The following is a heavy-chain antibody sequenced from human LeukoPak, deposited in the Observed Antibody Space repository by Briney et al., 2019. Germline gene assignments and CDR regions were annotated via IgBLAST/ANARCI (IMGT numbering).Heavy chain of an antibody. CDR1: GFTFGGYA. CDR2: ISGGSEDS. V-gene: IGHV3-23*01. Sequence: PGGSLRLSCTASGFTFGGYAMTWVRQAPGKGLEWVSSISGGSEDSYYADSVKGRFTTSRDNSRSTLYLQMNSLRADDTAVYYCGRTIAQYSNSWLYYFYGLDVWGQGTTVTVSS. CDR3: GRTIAQYSNSWLYYFYGLDV. D-gene: IGHD6-13*01. J-gene: IGHJ6*02.